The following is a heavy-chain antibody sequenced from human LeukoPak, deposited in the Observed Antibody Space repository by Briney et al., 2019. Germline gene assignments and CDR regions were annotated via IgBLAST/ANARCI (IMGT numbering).Heavy chain of an antibody. Sequence: GGSLRLSCAASGFTFSYYGMHWVRQAPGKGLDWVAVIWYDGSYIYYADSVKGRFTISRDNSKNTMYLQTNSLRAEDTAVYYCAKIVQFTAATGTGLDYWGQGTLVTVSP. V-gene: IGHV3-33*06. CDR1: GFTFSYYG. CDR3: AKIVQFTAATGTGLDY. D-gene: IGHD6-13*01. J-gene: IGHJ4*02. CDR2: IWYDGSYI.